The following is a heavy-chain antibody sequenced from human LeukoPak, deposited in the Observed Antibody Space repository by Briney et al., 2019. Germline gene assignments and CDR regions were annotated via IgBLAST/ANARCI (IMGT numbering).Heavy chain of an antibody. J-gene: IGHJ4*02. CDR1: GGSISSGDYY. CDR2: IYYSGST. Sequence: SETLSLTCAVSGGSISSGDYYWTWIRQHPGKGLEWIGNIYYSGSTYYNPSLKSRVTMLVDTSKNQFSLKLISVTAADTAVYYCARSRDPLLDYWGQGTLVTVSS. CDR3: ARSRDPLLDY. V-gene: IGHV4-31*11.